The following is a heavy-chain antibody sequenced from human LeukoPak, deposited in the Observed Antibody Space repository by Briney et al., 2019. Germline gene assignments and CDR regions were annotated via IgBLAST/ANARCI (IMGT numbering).Heavy chain of an antibody. J-gene: IGHJ4*02. D-gene: IGHD2/OR15-2a*01. CDR1: GYTLTELS. V-gene: IGHV1-24*01. CDR3: ATTVLPSQRGERNYFDY. CDR2: FDPEDGET. Sequence: ASVKVSCKVSGYTLTELSMHWVRQAPGKGLEWMGGFDPEDGETIYAQKFQGRVTMTEDTSTDTAYMELSSLRSEDTAVYYCATTVLPSQRGERNYFDYWGQGTLVTVSS.